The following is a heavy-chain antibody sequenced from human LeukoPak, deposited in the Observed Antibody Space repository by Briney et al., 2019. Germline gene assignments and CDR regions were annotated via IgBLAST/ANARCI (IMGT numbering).Heavy chain of an antibody. V-gene: IGHV4-4*07. CDR1: GGSISSYY. J-gene: IGHJ3*02. D-gene: IGHD5-18*01. CDR2: IYTSGST. CDR3: ARYSHVDTAMVPVFAFDI. Sequence: SETLSLTCTVSGGSISSYYWSWIRQPAGKGLEWIGRIYTSGSTNYNPSLKSRVTISVDTSKNQFSLKLSSVTAADTAVYYCARYSHVDTAMVPVFAFDIWGQGTMVTVSS.